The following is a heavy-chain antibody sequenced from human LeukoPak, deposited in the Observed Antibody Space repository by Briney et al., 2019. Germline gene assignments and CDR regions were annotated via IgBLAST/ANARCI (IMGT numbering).Heavy chain of an antibody. Sequence: ASVKVSCKASGYTFTGYYMHWVRQAPGQGLQWMGWINPNSGGTNYAQKFQGRVTMTRDTSISTAYMELSRLRSDDTAVCYCARGWNDGNWFDPWGQGTLVTVSS. J-gene: IGHJ5*02. CDR1: GYTFTGYY. CDR3: ARGWNDGNWFDP. D-gene: IGHD1-1*01. V-gene: IGHV1-2*02. CDR2: INPNSGGT.